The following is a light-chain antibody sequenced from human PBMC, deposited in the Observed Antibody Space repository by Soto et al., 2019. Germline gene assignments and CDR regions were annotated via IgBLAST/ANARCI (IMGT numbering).Light chain of an antibody. CDR2: GAS. V-gene: IGKV3-20*01. J-gene: IGKJ1*01. Sequence: EIVLTQSPGTLSLSPGKRATLSCRASQSISSSYLAWYQQRPGQAPRLLIYGASSRATGIPGRFSGSGSGTEFTLTISRLEPEDFAVYYCQQYGSSSWTFGQGTKVEIK. CDR3: QQYGSSSWT. CDR1: QSISSSY.